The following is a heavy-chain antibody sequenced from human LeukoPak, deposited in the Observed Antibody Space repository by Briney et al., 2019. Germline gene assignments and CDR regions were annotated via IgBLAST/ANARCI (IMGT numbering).Heavy chain of an antibody. Sequence: SETLSLTCAVSGYSISSGYYWGWIRQPPGKGLEWIGSIYHSRSTYYNPSLKSRVTISLDTSKNQFSLKLSSVTAADTAVYYCAKHSRGCGSTSCYNFDFWGQGALVTVSS. J-gene: IGHJ4*02. CDR2: IYHSRST. CDR3: AKHSRGCGSTSCYNFDF. D-gene: IGHD2-2*02. CDR1: GYSISSGYY. V-gene: IGHV4-38-2*01.